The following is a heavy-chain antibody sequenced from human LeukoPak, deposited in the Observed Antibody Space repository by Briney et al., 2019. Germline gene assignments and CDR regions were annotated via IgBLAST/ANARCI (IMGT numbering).Heavy chain of an antibody. Sequence: PSETLSLTCTVSGGSLSSGGYYWSWIRQHPGKGLEWIGYIYYSGSTYYNPSLKSRVTISVDTSKNQFSLKLSSVTAADTAVYYCARGPALNDYYDSSAGGSFDYWGQGTLVTVSS. CDR1: GGSLSSGGYY. D-gene: IGHD3-22*01. CDR3: ARGPALNDYYDSSAGGSFDY. V-gene: IGHV4-31*03. CDR2: IYYSGST. J-gene: IGHJ4*02.